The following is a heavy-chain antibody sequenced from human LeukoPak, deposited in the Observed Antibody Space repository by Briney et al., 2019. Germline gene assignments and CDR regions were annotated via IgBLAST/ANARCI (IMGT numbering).Heavy chain of an antibody. V-gene: IGHV3-66*02. D-gene: IGHD6-19*01. CDR1: GFTVSSNY. CDR3: AKEPRSGWYWPSYYYYGMDV. Sequence: GGSLRLSCAASGFTVSSNYMSWVRQAPGKGLEWVSVIYSGGSTYYADSVKGRFTISRDNSKNTLYLQMNSLRAEDTAVYYCAKEPRSGWYWPSYYYYGMDVWGQGTTVTVSS. J-gene: IGHJ6*02. CDR2: IYSGGST.